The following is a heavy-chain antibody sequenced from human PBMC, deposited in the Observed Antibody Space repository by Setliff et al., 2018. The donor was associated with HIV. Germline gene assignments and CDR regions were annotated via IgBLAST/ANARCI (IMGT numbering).Heavy chain of an antibody. Sequence: PGGSLRLSCVASGFTFSRYWTSWVRQAPGKGLEFVANIKEDGSVTNYVDSVKGRFTISRDNAKNLVFLQMSSLRAEDTAAYYCARDPGSSSFDYWGQGTPVTVSS. CDR3: ARDPGSSSFDY. D-gene: IGHD6-19*01. V-gene: IGHV3-7*03. CDR2: IKEDGSVT. J-gene: IGHJ4*02. CDR1: GFTFSRYW.